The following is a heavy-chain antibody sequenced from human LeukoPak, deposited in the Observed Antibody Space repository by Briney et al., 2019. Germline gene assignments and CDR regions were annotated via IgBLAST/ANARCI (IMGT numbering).Heavy chain of an antibody. CDR1: GYTFTSYY. CDR2: INPSGGST. CDR3: AKVPDYYDSSGYYYFFDY. Sequence: ASVKVSCKASGYTFTSYYMHWVRQAPGQGLEWMGIINPSGGSTSYAQKFQGRVTMTRDMSTSTVYMELSSLRSEDTAVYYCAKVPDYYDSSGYYYFFDYWGQGTLVTVSS. V-gene: IGHV1-46*01. D-gene: IGHD3-22*01. J-gene: IGHJ4*02.